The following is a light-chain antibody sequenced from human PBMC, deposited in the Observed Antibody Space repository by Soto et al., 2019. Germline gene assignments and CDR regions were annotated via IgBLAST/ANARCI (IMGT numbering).Light chain of an antibody. CDR3: QRYSDWPRA. CDR1: ESVRTS. J-gene: IGKJ1*01. V-gene: IGKV3-15*01. CDR2: GAS. Sequence: EIVLTQYPATLSVSPGERATLSCRASESVRTSLAWYQQKPGRSPSLLIYGASNRATGLPARFSGSGSGTEFTLPISSLQSEDFAVYYCQRYSDWPRAFGQGTKLEF.